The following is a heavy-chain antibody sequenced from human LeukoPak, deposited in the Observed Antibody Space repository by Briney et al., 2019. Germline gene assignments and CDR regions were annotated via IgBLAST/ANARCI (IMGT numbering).Heavy chain of an antibody. J-gene: IGHJ4*02. Sequence: PSETLSLTCTVSGGSISSYYWSWIRQPPGKGLEWIGYIYYSGSTNYNPSLKSRVTISVDTSKNQFSLKLSSVTAADTAVYYCASYSSGYSIDYWGQGTLVTVSS. CDR3: ASYSSGYSIDY. CDR1: GGSISSYY. D-gene: IGHD3-22*01. V-gene: IGHV4-59*01. CDR2: IYYSGST.